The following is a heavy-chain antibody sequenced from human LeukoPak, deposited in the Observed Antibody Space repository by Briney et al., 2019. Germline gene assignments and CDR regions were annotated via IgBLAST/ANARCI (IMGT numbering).Heavy chain of an antibody. J-gene: IGHJ5*02. D-gene: IGHD2-2*01. Sequence: ASVTVSCKASGYTFTSYAMHWVRQAPGQRLEWMGWINAGNGNTKYSQEFQGRVTITRDTSASTAYMELSRLRSDDTAVYYCAAEYQLPNWFDPWGQGTLVTVSS. CDR1: GYTFTSYA. V-gene: IGHV1-3*01. CDR3: AAEYQLPNWFDP. CDR2: INAGNGNT.